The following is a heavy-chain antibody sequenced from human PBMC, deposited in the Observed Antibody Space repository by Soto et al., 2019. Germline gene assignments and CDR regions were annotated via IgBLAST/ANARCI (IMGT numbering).Heavy chain of an antibody. D-gene: IGHD6-19*01. Sequence: SETLSLTCTVSGGSISGGGYYWSWMRQHPGRGLEWIGYIYYSGSTYYNPSLKSRVSIAVDTSTNQFSLKLSSVTAADTAVYYCARREHSSGWYSDYWGQGTLVTVSS. CDR1: GGSISGGGYY. V-gene: IGHV4-31*03. CDR2: IYYSGST. J-gene: IGHJ4*02. CDR3: ARREHSSGWYSDY.